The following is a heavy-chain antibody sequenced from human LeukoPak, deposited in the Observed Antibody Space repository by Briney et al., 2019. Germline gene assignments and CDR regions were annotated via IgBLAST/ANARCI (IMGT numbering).Heavy chain of an antibody. CDR2: INPNSGGT. J-gene: IGHJ4*02. D-gene: IGHD3-10*01. Sequence: ASVKVSCKASGYTFTGYYMHWVRQAPGQGLEWMGWINPNSGGTNYAQKFQGRVTMTRDTSISTAYMELSRLRSDDTAVYYCARGGRRITIVRGVIIGYFDYWGQGTLVTVSS. CDR1: GYTFTGYY. V-gene: IGHV1-2*02. CDR3: ARGGRRITIVRGVIIGYFDY.